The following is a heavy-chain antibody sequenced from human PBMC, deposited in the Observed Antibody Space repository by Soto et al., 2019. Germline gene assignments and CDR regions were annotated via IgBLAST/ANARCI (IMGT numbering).Heavy chain of an antibody. Sequence: SETLSLTCAVYGGSFSGYYWSWIRQPPGKGLEWIGEINHTGSTNYNPSLKSRVTISVDTSKNQFSLKLNSVTAADTAVYFCARGIXIPVVQRGAPDKYYFDSWGQGTLVTVSS. CDR2: INHTGST. CDR1: GGSFSGYY. V-gene: IGHV4-34*01. J-gene: IGHJ4*02. D-gene: IGHD6-19*01. CDR3: ARGIXIPVVQRGAPDKYYFDS.